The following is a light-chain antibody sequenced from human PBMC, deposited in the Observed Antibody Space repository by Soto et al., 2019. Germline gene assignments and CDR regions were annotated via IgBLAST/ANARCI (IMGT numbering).Light chain of an antibody. J-gene: IGKJ5*01. CDR2: GAS. CDR1: HSVTKNN. V-gene: IGKV3-20*01. Sequence: EIVVTQSPCTLSLSPWERATLSCMGSHSVTKNNLNWYQQKTGQAPRLLIYGASIRATGIPDRFSGSGSETDFTLTISRLEPEDFALYYCQQYGSAAPITFGQGTRLEIK. CDR3: QQYGSAAPIT.